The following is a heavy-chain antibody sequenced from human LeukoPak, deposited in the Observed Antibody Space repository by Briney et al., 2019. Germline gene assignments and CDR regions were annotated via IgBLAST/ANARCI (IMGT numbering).Heavy chain of an antibody. D-gene: IGHD7-27*01. CDR1: GGSISSGGFS. Sequence: PSETLSLTCTVSGGSISSGGFSWSWIRQPPGEGLEWIGYIYHSGSTYYNPSLKSRVTMSVDRSKNQFSLNLSSVTAADTAVYYCARESRTGEDYYFDYWGQGTLVTVSS. J-gene: IGHJ4*02. V-gene: IGHV4-30-2*01. CDR2: IYHSGST. CDR3: ARESRTGEDYYFDY.